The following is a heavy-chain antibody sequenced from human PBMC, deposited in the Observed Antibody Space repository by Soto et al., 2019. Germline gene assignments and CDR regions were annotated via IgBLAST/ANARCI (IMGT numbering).Heavy chain of an antibody. J-gene: IGHJ4*02. Sequence: PSETLSLTCTVSGGSISGGTYYWGWIRQPPGKGLEWIGSIYYSGSTYYNPSLKSRVTISVDTSKNQFSLKLSSVTAADTAVYYCARLAYCGTDCYALDYWGQGSLVTVCS. CDR2: IYYSGST. D-gene: IGHD2-21*02. CDR1: GGSISGGTYY. CDR3: ARLAYCGTDCYALDY. V-gene: IGHV4-39*01.